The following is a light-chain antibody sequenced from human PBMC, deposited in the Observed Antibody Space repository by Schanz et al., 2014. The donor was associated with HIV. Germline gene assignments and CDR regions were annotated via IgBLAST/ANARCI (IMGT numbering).Light chain of an antibody. CDR3: SSFTSSFTYV. CDR1: SSDIGTYNY. CDR2: DVS. V-gene: IGLV2-14*03. J-gene: IGLJ1*01. Sequence: QFALTQPASVSGSPGQSITISCIGTSSDIGTYNYVSWYQQLPGKAPKLIIYDVSNRPSEISYRFSGSKSGHAASLTISGLQADDEADYYCSSFTSSFTYVFGTGTKLTVL.